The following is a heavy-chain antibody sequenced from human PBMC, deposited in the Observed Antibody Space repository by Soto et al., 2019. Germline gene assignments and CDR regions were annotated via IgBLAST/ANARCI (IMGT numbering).Heavy chain of an antibody. CDR2: IDPDSGGT. J-gene: IGHJ4*01. V-gene: IGHV1-2*02. Sequence: LVKVFCKASGYTFSDSHIHWARQAPGQGLEWMGWIDPDSGGTNYAQLFQGRVTLTRETSTNTVFLDLSGLTTDDSGVYYCARDPTTRYSESHFDYWG. D-gene: IGHD1-26*01. CDR3: ARDPTTRYSESHFDY. CDR1: GYTFSDSH.